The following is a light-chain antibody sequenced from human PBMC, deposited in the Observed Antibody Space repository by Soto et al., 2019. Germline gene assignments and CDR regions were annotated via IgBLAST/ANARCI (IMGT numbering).Light chain of an antibody. CDR1: QSVSSSY. CDR2: DAS. V-gene: IGKV3-20*01. J-gene: IGKJ4*01. CDR3: QQYGSSPLT. Sequence: EIVLTQYPGTLYLSPGARAPLSCRASQSVSSSYLAWYQQKPGQDPSLLIYDASNRATGIPARFSGSGSGTDFTLTISRLEPEDFAVYYCQQYGSSPLTFGGGTKVDI.